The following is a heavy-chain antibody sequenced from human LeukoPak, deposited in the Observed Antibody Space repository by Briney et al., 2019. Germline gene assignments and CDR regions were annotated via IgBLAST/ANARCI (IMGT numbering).Heavy chain of an antibody. CDR2: MNPNSGNT. Sequence: ASVKVSCKASGYTFTSYDINWVRQATGQGLEWMGWMNPNSGNTGYAQKFQGRVTMTEDTSTDTAYMELSSLRSEDTAVYYCATGHYGDYGYWGQGTLVTVSS. V-gene: IGHV1-8*01. D-gene: IGHD4-17*01. J-gene: IGHJ4*02. CDR1: GYTFTSYD. CDR3: ATGHYGDYGY.